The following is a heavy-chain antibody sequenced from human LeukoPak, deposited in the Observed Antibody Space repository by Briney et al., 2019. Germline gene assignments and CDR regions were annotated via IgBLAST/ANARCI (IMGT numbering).Heavy chain of an antibody. V-gene: IGHV1-18*01. CDR1: GYTFTSYS. CDR2: ISAYNGNT. CDR3: ARDEYYGFWSGYYNGLYYFDY. D-gene: IGHD3-3*01. J-gene: IGHJ4*02. Sequence: ASVKVSCKASGYTFTSYSISWVRQAPGQGLEWMGWISAYNGNTNYAQKLQGRVTMTTDTSTSTAYMELRSLRSDDTAVYYCARDEYYGFWSGYYNGLYYFDYWGQGTLVTVSS.